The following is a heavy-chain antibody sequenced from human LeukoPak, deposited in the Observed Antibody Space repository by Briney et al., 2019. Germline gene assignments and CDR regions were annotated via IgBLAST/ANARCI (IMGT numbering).Heavy chain of an antibody. Sequence: PGGSLRLSCAASGFTVSSNYMSWVRQAPGKGLEWVSVIYSGGSTYYADSVKGRFTISRDNSKNTLYLQMNSLRAEDTAVYYCAREGLGYYYSSGSYFFDYWGQGTLVTVSS. CDR1: GFTVSSNY. J-gene: IGHJ4*02. D-gene: IGHD3-10*01. V-gene: IGHV3-53*01. CDR2: IYSGGST. CDR3: AREGLGYYYSSGSYFFDY.